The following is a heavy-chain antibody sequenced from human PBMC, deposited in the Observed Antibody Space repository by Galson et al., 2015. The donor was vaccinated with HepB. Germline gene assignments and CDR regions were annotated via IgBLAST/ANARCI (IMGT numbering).Heavy chain of an antibody. CDR2: ISAYNGNT. J-gene: IGHJ4*01. CDR1: GYTFTSYG. V-gene: IGHV1-18*04. CDR3: XRSPVAIDSGYDXXIDY. D-gene: IGHD5-12*01. Sequence: SVKVSCKASGYTFTSYGISXXXQAPXQGLEWVGWISAYNGNTNYAQKLQGRVTMTTDTPTXTAYMELXXLRSDDTAVYYXXRSPVAIDSGYDXXIDYWGXXTL.